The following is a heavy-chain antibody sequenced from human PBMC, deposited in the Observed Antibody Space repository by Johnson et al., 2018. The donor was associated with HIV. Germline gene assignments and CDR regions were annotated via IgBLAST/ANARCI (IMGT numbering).Heavy chain of an antibody. J-gene: IGHJ3*01. CDR1: GFTFSDHW. V-gene: IGHV3-74*01. CDR2: INGDGSRL. Sequence: VQLVESGGGLVQPGGSLRLSCGASGFTFSDHWMQWVRQAPGKGLVWVSRINGDGSRLTYADSVKGRFTIARDNAKNTLYLELKSLRSEDTAVYYCARTSCSGARCLGYDPFDVGGQGAMVTVSS. CDR3: ARTSCSGARCLGYDPFDV. D-gene: IGHD2-15*01.